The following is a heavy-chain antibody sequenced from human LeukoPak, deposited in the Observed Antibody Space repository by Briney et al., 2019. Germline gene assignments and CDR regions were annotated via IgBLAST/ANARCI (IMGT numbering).Heavy chain of an antibody. CDR3: ARDFYYDSPTGTFDI. CDR1: GFTFSSYW. Sequence: GGSLRLSCAASGFTFSSYWMSWVRQALGKGLEWVANIKEDGSEKYYVDSVKGRFTISRDNAKNSLYLQMNSLRAEDTAVYYCARDFYYDSPTGTFDIWGQGTMVTVSS. CDR2: IKEDGSEK. J-gene: IGHJ3*02. D-gene: IGHD3-22*01. V-gene: IGHV3-7*01.